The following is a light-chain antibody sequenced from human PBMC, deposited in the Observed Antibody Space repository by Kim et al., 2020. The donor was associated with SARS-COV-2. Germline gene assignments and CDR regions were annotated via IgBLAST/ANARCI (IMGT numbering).Light chain of an antibody. Sequence: GLSVTISCTGTSSDVGNYNYVSWYQQHPGKAPKLMIYDVSKRPSGVPERFSGSKSGNTASLTISGLQAEDEADYYCCSSAGGYTWVFGGGTQLTVL. V-gene: IGLV2-11*01. CDR1: SSDVGNYNY. CDR3: CSSAGGYTWV. J-gene: IGLJ3*02. CDR2: DVS.